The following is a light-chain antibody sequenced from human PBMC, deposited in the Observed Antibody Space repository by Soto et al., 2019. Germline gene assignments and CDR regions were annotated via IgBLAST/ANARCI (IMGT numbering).Light chain of an antibody. J-gene: IGKJ1*01. Sequence: DIQMTQSPSSLSASVGDRVTITCRASQSISSYLNWYQQKPGKAPKLLIYGASTRATAIPARFSGSGSGTEFTLTISSLQSEDFAVYYCQQYDNWPPWTFGQGTKVDIK. CDR3: QQYDNWPPWT. V-gene: IGKV1-39*01. CDR1: QSISSY. CDR2: GAS.